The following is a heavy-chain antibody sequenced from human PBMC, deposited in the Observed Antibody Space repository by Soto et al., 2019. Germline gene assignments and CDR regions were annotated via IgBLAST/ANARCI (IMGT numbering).Heavy chain of an antibody. Sequence: RESLKISCQGSGDTFAAHWIAWVRQTPGRGLEWMGIIYPGDSDIRYGPSFQGQATMSVDKSTATAYLQWSSLRPSDTGIYYCARLHLPTGWFAPWGQGTRVTVSS. CDR1: GDTFAAHW. CDR3: ARLHLPTGWFAP. V-gene: IGHV5-51*01. J-gene: IGHJ5*02. CDR2: IYPGDSDI.